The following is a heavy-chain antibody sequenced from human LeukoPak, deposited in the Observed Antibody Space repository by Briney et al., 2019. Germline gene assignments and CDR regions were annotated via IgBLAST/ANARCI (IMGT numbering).Heavy chain of an antibody. CDR3: ARNGGYDYGVNWFDP. D-gene: IGHD5-12*01. CDR1: GGSFSGYY. J-gene: IGHJ5*02. CDR2: INHSGST. Sequence: SETLSLTCAVYGGSFSGYYWSWIRQPPGKGPEWIGEINHSGSTNYNPSLKSRVTISVDTSKNQFSLKLSSVTAADTAVYHCARNGGYDYGVNWFDPWGQGTLVTVSS. V-gene: IGHV4-34*01.